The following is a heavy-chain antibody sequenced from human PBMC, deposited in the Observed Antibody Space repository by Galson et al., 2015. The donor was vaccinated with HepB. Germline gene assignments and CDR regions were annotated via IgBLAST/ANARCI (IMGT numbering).Heavy chain of an antibody. CDR2: ITSSGSAT. V-gene: IGHV3-48*01. CDR1: GFPFSAYH. J-gene: IGHJ6*02. CDR3: ARVFRYVSGSSYLYYNVMDV. Sequence: SLRLSCAASGFPFSAYHMHWVRQAPGKGPEWIAYITSSGSATYYADSVRGRFTISRDNGENSLYLQMDSLRVEDTAVYFCARVFRYVSGSSYLYYNVMDVWGQGTTVIVSS. D-gene: IGHD3-16*02.